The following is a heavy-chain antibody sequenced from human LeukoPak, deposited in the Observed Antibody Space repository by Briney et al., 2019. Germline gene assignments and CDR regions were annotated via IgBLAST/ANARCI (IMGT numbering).Heavy chain of an antibody. CDR1: GFTFSSYW. Sequence: GGSLRLSCAASGFTFSSYWMHWVRQAPGKGLEWVANIKQDGSEKYYVDSVKGRFTISRDNAKNSLYLQMNSLRAEDTAVYYCARDRLDSSSRTSDYWGQGTLVTVSS. J-gene: IGHJ4*02. D-gene: IGHD6-6*01. V-gene: IGHV3-7*01. CDR3: ARDRLDSSSRTSDY. CDR2: IKQDGSEK.